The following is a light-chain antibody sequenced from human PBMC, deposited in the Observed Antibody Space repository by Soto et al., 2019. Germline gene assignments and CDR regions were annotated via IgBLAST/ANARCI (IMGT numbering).Light chain of an antibody. V-gene: IGLV2-8*01. CDR1: SSDVGGYNY. J-gene: IGLJ1*01. CDR3: SSYGGSNNYV. CDR2: EVS. Sequence: QSVLTQPPSASGSPGQSVTIYCTGTSSDVGGYNYVSWYQQHPGKAPKLMIYEVSKRPSGVPGRFSGSKSGNTASLTIAGLQAEDEADYYCSSYGGSNNYVFGPGTKLTVL.